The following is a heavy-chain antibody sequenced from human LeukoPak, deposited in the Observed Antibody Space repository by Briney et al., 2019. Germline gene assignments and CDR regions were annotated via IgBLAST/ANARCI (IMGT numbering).Heavy chain of an antibody. CDR2: IQQDGSEK. CDR1: GFTFSSYW. D-gene: IGHD2-15*01. Sequence: GGSLRLSCTASGFTFSSYWMTWVRQAPGKGLEWVANIQQDGSEKYYVDSVKGRFTNSRDNAKNSLYLQMNSLRAEDTAVYYCARDGGRKDDYWGQGTLVTVSS. CDR3: ARDGGRKDDY. J-gene: IGHJ4*02. V-gene: IGHV3-7*01.